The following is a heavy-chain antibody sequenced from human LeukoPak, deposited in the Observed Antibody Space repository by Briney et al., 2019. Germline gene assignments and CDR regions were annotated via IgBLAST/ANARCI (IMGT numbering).Heavy chain of an antibody. CDR3: ARILDNDSSGYYVFDY. V-gene: IGHV2-70*11. CDR1: GFSLSTSGMC. D-gene: IGHD3-22*01. Sequence: ASGPALVKPTQTLTLTCTFSGFSLSTSGMCVSWIRQPPGKALEWLARIDWDDDKYYSTSLKTRLTISKDTSKNQVVLTMTNVDPVDTATYYCARILDNDSSGYYVFDYWGQGTLVTVSS. CDR2: IDWDDDK. J-gene: IGHJ4*02.